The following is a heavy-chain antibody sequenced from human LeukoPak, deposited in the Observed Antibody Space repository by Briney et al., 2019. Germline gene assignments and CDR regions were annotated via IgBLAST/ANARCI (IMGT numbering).Heavy chain of an antibody. V-gene: IGHV5-51*01. CDR1: GYTFTSYW. CDR3: ARTSGYSGYDYVG. D-gene: IGHD5-12*01. CDR2: IYPGDSNT. J-gene: IGHJ4*02. Sequence: GESLKISCKGSGYTFTSYWIAWVRQMPGKGLEWMGIIYPGDSNTKYRPSFQGQVTISVDKSISTAYLQWSRLKASDTAMYYCARTSGYSGYDYVGWGQGTLVTVSS.